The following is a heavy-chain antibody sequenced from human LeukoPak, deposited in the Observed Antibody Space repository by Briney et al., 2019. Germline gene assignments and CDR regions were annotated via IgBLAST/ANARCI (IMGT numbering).Heavy chain of an antibody. Sequence: GGSLRLSCAASGFTFSSYEMNWVRQAPGKGLEWVSYISSSGSTIYYADSVKGRFTISRDNAKNSLYLQMNSLRAEDTAVYYCARKNYSNYHYYYYYYYMDVWGKGTTVTISS. CDR3: ARKNYSNYHYYYYYYYMDV. CDR2: ISSSGSTI. V-gene: IGHV3-48*03. D-gene: IGHD4-11*01. CDR1: GFTFSSYE. J-gene: IGHJ6*03.